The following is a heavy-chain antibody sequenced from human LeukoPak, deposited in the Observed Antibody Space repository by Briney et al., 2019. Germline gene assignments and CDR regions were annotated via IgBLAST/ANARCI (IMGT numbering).Heavy chain of an antibody. CDR3: ARDSGYYRILDF. CDR2: IYSGGST. V-gene: IGHV4-4*07. Sequence: SETLSLTCTVSGGSISSYYWSWIRQPAGKGLEWIGRIYSGGSTNHNPSLKSRVTMSVDTSKSQLSLKLSSVTAADTAVYYCARDSGYYRILDFWSQGTLVTVS. CDR1: GGSISSYY. D-gene: IGHD3-22*01. J-gene: IGHJ4*02.